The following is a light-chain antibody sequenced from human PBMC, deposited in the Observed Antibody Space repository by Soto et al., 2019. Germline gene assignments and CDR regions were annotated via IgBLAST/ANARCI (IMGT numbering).Light chain of an antibody. V-gene: IGLV1-51*01. CDR3: GTWDSSLSVVV. CDR1: SSNIGSNY. CDR2: DNN. J-gene: IGLJ3*02. Sequence: QSVLTQPPSVSAAPGQTVTISCSGSSSNIGSNYLSWYQQLPGTAPKLLIYDNNKRPSGIPDRFSASKSGTSATLGITGLQTGDEADYYCGTWDSSLSVVVFGGGTKVTVL.